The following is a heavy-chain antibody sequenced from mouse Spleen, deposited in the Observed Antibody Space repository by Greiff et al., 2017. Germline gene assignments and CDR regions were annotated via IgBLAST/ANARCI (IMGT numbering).Heavy chain of an antibody. CDR3: ARQYYSYYFDY. V-gene: IGHV5-9-1*01. CDR1: GFTFSSYA. CDR2: ISSGGSYT. J-gene: IGHJ2*01. Sequence: DVMLVESGGGLVKPGGSLKLSCAASGFTFSSYAMSWVRQTPEKRLEWVATISSGGSYTYYPDSVKGRFTISRDNAKNTLYLQMSSLRSEDTAMYYCARQYYSYYFDYWGQGTTLTVSS. D-gene: IGHD1-1*01.